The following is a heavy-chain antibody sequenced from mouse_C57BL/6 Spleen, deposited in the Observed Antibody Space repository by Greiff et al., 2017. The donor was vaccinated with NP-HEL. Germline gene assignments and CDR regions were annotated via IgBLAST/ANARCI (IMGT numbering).Heavy chain of an antibody. CDR2: IDPETGGT. J-gene: IGHJ2*01. Sequence: VQLQQSGAELVRPGASVTLSCKASGYTFTDYEMHWVKQTPVHGLEWIGAIDPETGGTAYNQKFKGKAILTADKSSSTAYMELRSLTSEDSAVYYCTYYYGSLFDYWGQGTTLTVSS. CDR1: GYTFTDYE. V-gene: IGHV1-15*01. CDR3: TYYYGSLFDY. D-gene: IGHD1-1*01.